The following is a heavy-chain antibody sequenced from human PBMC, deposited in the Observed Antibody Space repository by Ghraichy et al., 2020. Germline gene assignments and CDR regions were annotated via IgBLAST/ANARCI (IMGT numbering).Heavy chain of an antibody. D-gene: IGHD3-22*01. Sequence: SETLSLTCAVYGGSFSGYYWSWIRQPPGKGLEWIGEINHSGSTNYNPSLKSRVTISVDTSKNQFSLKLSSVTAADTAVYYFARGHPGITMIVVVINNWFDPWGQGTLVTVSS. CDR2: INHSGST. CDR1: GGSFSGYY. V-gene: IGHV4-34*01. CDR3: ARGHPGITMIVVVINNWFDP. J-gene: IGHJ5*02.